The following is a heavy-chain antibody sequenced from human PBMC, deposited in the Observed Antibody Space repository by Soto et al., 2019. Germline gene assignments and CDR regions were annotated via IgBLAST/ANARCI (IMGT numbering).Heavy chain of an antibody. CDR3: ARPPFPGCINGVCYPCDH. CDR1: GYTFTHYY. J-gene: IGHJ4*02. D-gene: IGHD2-8*01. V-gene: IGHV1-46*01. CDR2: INPSGGST. Sequence: QVQLVQSGAEVKKPGASVKVSCKASGYTFTHYYMHWVRQAPGQGLEWMGMINPSGGSTSYAQNFQDRLTMTRDTSTSTVYMDLSSLRSEDTAVYYCARPPFPGCINGVCYPCDHWGQGTLVTVSS.